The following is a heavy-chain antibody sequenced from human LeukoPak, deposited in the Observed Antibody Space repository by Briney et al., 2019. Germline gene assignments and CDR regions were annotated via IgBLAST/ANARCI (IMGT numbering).Heavy chain of an antibody. Sequence: SETLSLTCTISGGSVSSYYWSWIRQPPGKGLEWIGYIYYTGSGNNSPSLKSRVTMSVDTSKNQFSLRLNSVTAADTAVYYCARHWDYDILTGIDYWGQGTLVTVSS. CDR2: IYYTGSG. J-gene: IGHJ4*02. D-gene: IGHD3-9*01. V-gene: IGHV4-59*02. CDR1: GGSVSSYY. CDR3: ARHWDYDILTGIDY.